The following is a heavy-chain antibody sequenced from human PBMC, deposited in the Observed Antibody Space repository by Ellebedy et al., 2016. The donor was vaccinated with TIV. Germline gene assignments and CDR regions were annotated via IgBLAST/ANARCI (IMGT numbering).Heavy chain of an antibody. CDR3: AKEGIVGATCDY. V-gene: IGHV3-30*02. D-gene: IGHD1-26*01. CDR1: GFTFSSYG. J-gene: IGHJ4*02. Sequence: GESLKISCAASGFTFSSYGMHWVRQAPGKGLEWVAFIRYDGSNKYYADSVKGRFTISRDNSKNTLYLQMNSLRAEDTAVYYCAKEGIVGATCDYWGQGTLVTVSS. CDR2: IRYDGSNK.